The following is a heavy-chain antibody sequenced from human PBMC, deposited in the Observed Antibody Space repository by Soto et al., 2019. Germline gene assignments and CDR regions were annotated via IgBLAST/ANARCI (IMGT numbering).Heavy chain of an antibody. Sequence: SLRLSCAASGFTFSSYGMHLVRQAPGKGLEWVAVISYDGSNKYYADSVKGRFTISRDNSKNTLYLQMNSLRAEDTAVYYCAKESSSSGEDWFDPWGQGTLVTVSS. CDR2: ISYDGSNK. CDR3: AKESSSSGEDWFDP. CDR1: GFTFSSYG. J-gene: IGHJ5*02. V-gene: IGHV3-30*18. D-gene: IGHD6-19*01.